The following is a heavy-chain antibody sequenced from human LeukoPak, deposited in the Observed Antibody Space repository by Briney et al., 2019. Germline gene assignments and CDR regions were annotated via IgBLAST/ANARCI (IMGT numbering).Heavy chain of an antibody. Sequence: PGGSLRLSCAASGFTFSNAWMNWGRQGPGQGLEWVCLIRSKTGGGTTYYAAPVKGRFTIARDASNNTLYLQMNRLTTDNTAVYYCTTESRYYDFWSGIYYYYGMDVWGQGTTVTVSS. V-gene: IGHV3-15*07. J-gene: IGHJ6*02. D-gene: IGHD3-3*01. CDR2: IRSKTGGGTT. CDR3: TTESRYYDFWSGIYYYYGMDV. CDR1: GFTFSNAW.